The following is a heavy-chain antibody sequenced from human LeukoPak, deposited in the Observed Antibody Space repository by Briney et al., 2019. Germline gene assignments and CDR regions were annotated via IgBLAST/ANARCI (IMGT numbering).Heavy chain of an antibody. CDR3: ARALIAVGAHYFDY. J-gene: IGHJ4*02. CDR1: GDSVSSNSAA. D-gene: IGHD6-19*01. Sequence: SQTLSLTCAISGDSVSSNSAAWHWLRQSPSRGLEWLGRTYYRSKWYDDYAVSVNSRMTINTDTSKNQFSLQLNSVTPEDTAVYYCARALIAVGAHYFDYWGQGNLVTVSS. V-gene: IGHV6-1*01. CDR2: TYYRSKWYD.